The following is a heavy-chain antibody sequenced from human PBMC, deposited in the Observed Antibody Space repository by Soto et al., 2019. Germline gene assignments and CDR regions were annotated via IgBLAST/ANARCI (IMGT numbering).Heavy chain of an antibody. CDR1: GYTFTSYY. J-gene: IGHJ6*02. D-gene: IGHD2-2*01. V-gene: IGHV1-46*01. Sequence: ASVEVSCKASGYTFTSYYMHWVRQAPGQGLEWMGIINPSGGSTSYAQKFQGRVTMTRDTSTSAVYMELSSLRSEDTTVYYCARDMRDYLYYYYYGMDVWGQGTTVTVSS. CDR2: INPSGGST. CDR3: ARDMRDYLYYYYYGMDV.